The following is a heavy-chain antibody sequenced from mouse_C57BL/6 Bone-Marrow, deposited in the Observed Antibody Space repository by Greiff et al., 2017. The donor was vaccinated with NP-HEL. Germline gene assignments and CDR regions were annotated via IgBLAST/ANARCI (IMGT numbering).Heavy chain of an antibody. CDR2: INYDGGST. CDR3: AREGGLRRRTYAMDY. D-gene: IGHD2-4*01. V-gene: IGHV5-16*01. CDR1: GFTFSDYS. Sequence: EVKVVESEGGLVQPGSSMKLSCTASGFTFSDYSMAWVRQVPEKGLEWVANINYDGGSTYYLDSLKSRFIISRDNAKNILYLQMSSLKSEDTATYYCAREGGLRRRTYAMDYWGQGTSVTVSS. J-gene: IGHJ4*01.